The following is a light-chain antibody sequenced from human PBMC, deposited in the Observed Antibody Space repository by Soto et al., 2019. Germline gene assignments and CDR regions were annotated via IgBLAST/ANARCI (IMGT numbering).Light chain of an antibody. CDR1: SSDVGGYNY. V-gene: IGLV2-14*01. Sequence: CALTQPASVSGSPGQSITISCTGTSSDVGGYNYVSWYQQHPGKAPKLMIYDVSNRPSGVSNRFSGSKSGNTASLTISGLQAEGEADYYCSSYTSSSTPYVFGTGTKVTVL. CDR2: DVS. CDR3: SSYTSSSTPYV. J-gene: IGLJ1*01.